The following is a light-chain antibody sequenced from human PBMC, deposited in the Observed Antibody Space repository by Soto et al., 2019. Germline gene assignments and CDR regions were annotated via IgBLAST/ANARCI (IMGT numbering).Light chain of an antibody. Sequence: ETVLTQSPGTLSLSPGERATLSCRASQSVSSYSAWYQQKPGQAPRLLIYGTSSRAIGIPARFSGSGSGTDFTLTIRRLEPEDFAVYYCQQYGSSPPTFGQGTKLEIK. V-gene: IGKV3-20*01. CDR1: QSVSSY. CDR2: GTS. CDR3: QQYGSSPPT. J-gene: IGKJ2*01.